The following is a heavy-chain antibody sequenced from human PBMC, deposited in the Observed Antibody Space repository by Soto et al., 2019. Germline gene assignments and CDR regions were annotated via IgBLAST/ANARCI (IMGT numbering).Heavy chain of an antibody. CDR2: INHSGST. CDR1: GGSFSGYY. V-gene: IGHV4-34*01. CDR3: ARGPGYCSGGSCFRYYYYYYMDV. J-gene: IGHJ6*03. D-gene: IGHD2-15*01. Sequence: SETLSLTCAVYGGSFSGYYWSWIRQPPGKGLEWIGEINHSGSTNYNPSLKSRVTISVDTSKNQFSLKLSSVTAADTAVYYCARGPGYCSGGSCFRYYYYYYMDVWGKGTTVTSP.